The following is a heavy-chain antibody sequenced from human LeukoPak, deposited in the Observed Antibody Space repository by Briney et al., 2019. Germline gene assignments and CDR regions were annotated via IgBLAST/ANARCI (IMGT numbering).Heavy chain of an antibody. V-gene: IGHV3-48*03. D-gene: IGHD3-10*01. CDR1: GFTFSSYE. J-gene: IGHJ4*02. CDR2: ISSSGSTI. Sequence: GGSLRLSCAASGFTFSSYEMNWVRQAPGKGLEWVSYISSSGSTIYYADSVKGRFTISRDNAKNSLYLQMNSLRAEDTAVYYCARGPGKASFDYWGQGTLVTVSS. CDR3: ARGPGKASFDY.